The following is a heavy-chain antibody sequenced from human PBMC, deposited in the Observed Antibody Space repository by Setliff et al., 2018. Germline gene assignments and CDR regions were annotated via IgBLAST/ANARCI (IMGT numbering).Heavy chain of an antibody. D-gene: IGHD1-26*01. CDR3: LKGGWGATFHS. V-gene: IGHV3-23*01. CDR2: FATGGGA. Sequence: QPGGSLRLSCVTSGFPFSSSPMTWVRQAPGKGLEWVCAFATGGGAYYADSVRGRFTISRDNSRDTLFLLMTDLRPEDTAVYYCLKGGWGATFHSWGQGTLVTVSS. J-gene: IGHJ5*01. CDR1: GFPFSSSP.